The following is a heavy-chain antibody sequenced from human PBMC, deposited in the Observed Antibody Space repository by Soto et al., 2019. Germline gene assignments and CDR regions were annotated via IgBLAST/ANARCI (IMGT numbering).Heavy chain of an antibody. D-gene: IGHD2-2*01. CDR2: VHYGEST. V-gene: IGHV4-39*02. CDR1: GGSISSGPYS. J-gene: IGHJ6*02. Sequence: QLQLQESGPGLVKPSETLSLTCTVSGGSISSGPYSWGWIRQPPGERLEWMATVHYGESTHYNPSLESRVTVSVDTSKNHFSLKVSSVTVADTAVYYCARLGGFCSITNCYGYYAMDVWGQGTTVTVSS. CDR3: ARLGGFCSITNCYGYYAMDV.